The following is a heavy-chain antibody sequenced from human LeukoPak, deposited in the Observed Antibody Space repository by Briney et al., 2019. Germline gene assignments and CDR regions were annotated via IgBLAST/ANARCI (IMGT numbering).Heavy chain of an antibody. Sequence: GGSLRLSCAASGFTFSTYAMHWVRQAPGKGLEYVSAISSSGGRTYYANSVRDRFTISRDISTNTLYLQMGSLRAEDTAVYYCARASIAVAGIPDYWGQGTLVTVSS. D-gene: IGHD6-19*01. J-gene: IGHJ4*02. V-gene: IGHV3-64*01. CDR3: ARASIAVAGIPDY. CDR1: GFTFSTYA. CDR2: ISSSGGRT.